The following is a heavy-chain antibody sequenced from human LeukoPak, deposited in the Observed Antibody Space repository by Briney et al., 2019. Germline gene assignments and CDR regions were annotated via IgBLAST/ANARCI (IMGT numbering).Heavy chain of an antibody. CDR2: INHSGST. CDR3: ARNGVTIFGVAPSAFDI. Sequence: SETLSLTXAVYGGSFSGFYWSWIRQPPGKGLEWIGEINHSGSTNYNPSLKSRVTISVDTSKNQFSLKLSSVTAADTAVYYCARNGVTIFGVAPSAFDIWGQGTMVTVSS. D-gene: IGHD3-3*01. V-gene: IGHV4-34*01. CDR1: GGSFSGFY. J-gene: IGHJ3*02.